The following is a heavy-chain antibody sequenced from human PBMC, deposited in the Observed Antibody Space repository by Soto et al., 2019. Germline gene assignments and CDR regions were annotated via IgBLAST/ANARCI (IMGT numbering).Heavy chain of an antibody. J-gene: IGHJ1*01. D-gene: IGHD4-17*01. CDR2: ISYDGSNK. CDR1: GFTFSSYG. CDR3: AKDLNYGGTEYFQH. Sequence: WGSLRLSCAASGFTFSSYGMHWVRQAPGKGLEWVAVISYDGSNKYYADSVKGRFTISRDNSKNTLYLQMNSLRAEDTAVYYCAKDLNYGGTEYFQHWGQGTLVTVSS. V-gene: IGHV3-30*18.